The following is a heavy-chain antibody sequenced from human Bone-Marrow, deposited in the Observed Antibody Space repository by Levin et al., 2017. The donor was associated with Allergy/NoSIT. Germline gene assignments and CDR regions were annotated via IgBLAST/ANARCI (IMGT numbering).Heavy chain of an antibody. J-gene: IGHJ3*02. CDR3: ARISSAAFDM. Sequence: GESLKISCKASGYTFTDYFIHWVRLAPGQGLEWMGWINPNSGDTDSSQNFPGTVTMTRDTSISTAYMEVTSLTSNDTALYYCARISSAAFDMWGQGTVVTVSS. D-gene: IGHD6-19*01. CDR2: INPNSGDT. CDR1: GYTFTDYF. V-gene: IGHV1-2*02.